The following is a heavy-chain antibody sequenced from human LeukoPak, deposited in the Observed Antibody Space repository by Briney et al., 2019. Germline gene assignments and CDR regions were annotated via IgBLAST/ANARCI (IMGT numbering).Heavy chain of an antibody. J-gene: IGHJ4*02. CDR2: VKSKPDGGTT. CDR3: TTFLH. V-gene: IGHV3-15*01. Sequence: PGGSLRLSCPASGFTFSSAWMSWVRQVPGRGLEWVARVKSKPDGGTTDYAAPVKGRFTISRDDSRNTLYLLMNSLKTEDTAVYYCTTFLHWGQGILVTVSS. D-gene: IGHD2/OR15-2a*01. CDR1: GFTFSSAW.